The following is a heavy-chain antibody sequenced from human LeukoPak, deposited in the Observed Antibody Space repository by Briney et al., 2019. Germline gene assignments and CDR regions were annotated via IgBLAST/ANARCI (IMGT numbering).Heavy chain of an antibody. D-gene: IGHD6-13*01. CDR2: IDPSDSDT. CDR1: GYSFTTYW. V-gene: IGHV5-10-1*01. J-gene: IGHJ6*02. Sequence: GESLKISCKGSGYSFTTYWISWVRQMPGKGLEWMGTIDPSDSDTNYSPSFQGHVTISVDKSISTAYLQWSLKASDTAMYYCARHRGIAAAGIPYYYYYVMDVWGQGTTVTVSS. CDR3: ARHRGIAAAGIPYYYYYVMDV.